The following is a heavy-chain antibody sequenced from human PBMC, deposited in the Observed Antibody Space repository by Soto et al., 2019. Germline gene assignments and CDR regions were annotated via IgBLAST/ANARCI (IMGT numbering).Heavy chain of an antibody. Sequence: EVQLVESGGGLVKPGGSLRLSCVASGFTFTSYSMNWVRQAPGKGLEWVSSISDGSDYIVYAASMKGRITTSRDNAKNPLYLEMNSLGGEDRAVYFCARNDEGGSRLWGQGTLVTVSS. CDR1: GFTFTSYS. V-gene: IGHV3-21*06. CDR2: ISDGSDYI. CDR3: ARNDEGGSRL. D-gene: IGHD2-2*01. J-gene: IGHJ4*02.